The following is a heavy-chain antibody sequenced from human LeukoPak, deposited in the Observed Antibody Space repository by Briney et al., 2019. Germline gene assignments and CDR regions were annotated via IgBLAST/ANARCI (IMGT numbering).Heavy chain of an antibody. Sequence: GGSLRLSCAASGFTFSSYAMSWVRQAPGKGLEWVSAISGSGGSTYYADSVKGRFTISRDNSKNTLYLQMNSLRAEDTAVYYCAKDRAGYSSSWGAGGYWGQGTLVTVSS. CDR2: ISGSGGST. CDR3: AKDRAGYSSSWGAGGY. V-gene: IGHV3-23*01. D-gene: IGHD6-6*01. CDR1: GFTFSSYA. J-gene: IGHJ4*02.